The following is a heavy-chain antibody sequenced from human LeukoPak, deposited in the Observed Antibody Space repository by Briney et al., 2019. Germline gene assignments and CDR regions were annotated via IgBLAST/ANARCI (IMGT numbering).Heavy chain of an antibody. D-gene: IGHD5-12*01. J-gene: IGHJ5*02. V-gene: IGHV4-39*01. CDR2: ISYSGSP. Sequence: SETLSLTCTVSGGSISSTNYYWAWIRQPPGKGLEWIGSISYSGSPYYNPSLKSRVTISVDTSKHQFSLRLSSVTAADTAVYYCARHSGYALYNWFDPWGQGTLVTVSS. CDR3: ARHSGYALYNWFDP. CDR1: GGSISSTNYY.